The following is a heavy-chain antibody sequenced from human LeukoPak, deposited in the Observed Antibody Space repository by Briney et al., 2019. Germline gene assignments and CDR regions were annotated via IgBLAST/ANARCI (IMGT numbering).Heavy chain of an antibody. CDR3: ARDAGRYYDFWSGYHLYFDY. CDR2: ISSYNGNT. V-gene: IGHV1-18*01. J-gene: IGHJ4*02. Sequence: ASVKVSCKASGYTFTSYGISWVRQAPGQGLEGMVWISSYNGNTNYAQKLQGRVTMTTDASTSTAYMELRSLTSDDTAVYYCARDAGRYYDFWSGYHLYFDYWGQGTLVTVSS. D-gene: IGHD3-3*01. CDR1: GYTFTSYG.